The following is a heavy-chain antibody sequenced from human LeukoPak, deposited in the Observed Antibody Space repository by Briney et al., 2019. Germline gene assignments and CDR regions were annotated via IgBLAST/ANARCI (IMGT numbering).Heavy chain of an antibody. V-gene: IGHV1-69*05. CDR2: IIPTFGTA. Sequence: AASAKVSCKASGGTFSSYAISWVRQAPGQGLEWMGGIIPTFGTANYAQKFQGRVTITTDESTSTAYMELSSLRSEDTAVYYCARGNWNYGDYYYYMDVWGKGTTVTVSS. J-gene: IGHJ6*03. CDR3: ARGNWNYGDYYYYMDV. D-gene: IGHD1-7*01. CDR1: GGTFSSYA.